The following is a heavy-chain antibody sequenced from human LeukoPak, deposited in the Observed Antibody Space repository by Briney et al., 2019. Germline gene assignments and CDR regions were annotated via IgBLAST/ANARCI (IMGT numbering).Heavy chain of an antibody. Sequence: GESPKISCKGSGYSFTSYWIGWVRQMPGKGLEWMGIIYPGDSDTRYSPSFQGQVTISADKSISTAYLQWSSLKASDTAMYYCARRSTYYYDSSGYYFDYWGQGTLVTVSS. CDR3: ARRSTYYYDSSGYYFDY. J-gene: IGHJ4*02. D-gene: IGHD3-22*01. CDR1: GYSFTSYW. CDR2: IYPGDSDT. V-gene: IGHV5-51*01.